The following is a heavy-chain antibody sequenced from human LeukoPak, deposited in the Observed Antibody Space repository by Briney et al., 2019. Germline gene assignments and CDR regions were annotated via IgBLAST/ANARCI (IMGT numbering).Heavy chain of an antibody. D-gene: IGHD2-15*01. Sequence: GGALRLSCAASGFTFSSYTRNWVRQAPGKGLEWVSSISSSRSYIYYANSVKGRLTISRDNAKNSLYLQMISLRAEDTAVYYCARDPTPRYCSGGSCYTHYGMDVWGQGTTVTVSS. CDR1: GFTFSSYT. CDR2: ISSSRSYI. J-gene: IGHJ6*02. CDR3: ARDPTPRYCSGGSCYTHYGMDV. V-gene: IGHV3-21*01.